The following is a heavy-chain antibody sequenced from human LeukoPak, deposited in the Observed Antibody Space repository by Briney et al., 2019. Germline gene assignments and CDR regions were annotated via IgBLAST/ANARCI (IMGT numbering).Heavy chain of an antibody. J-gene: IGHJ4*02. Sequence: SETLSLTCAVYGGSFSGYYWSWIRQPPGKGLEWIGYIYYSGSTYYNPSLKSRVTISVDTSKNQFSLKLSSVTAADTAVYYCARDRSVTPAFFDYWGQGTLVTVSS. V-gene: IGHV4-34*09. CDR2: IYYSGST. D-gene: IGHD4-23*01. CDR3: ARDRSVTPAFFDY. CDR1: GGSFSGYY.